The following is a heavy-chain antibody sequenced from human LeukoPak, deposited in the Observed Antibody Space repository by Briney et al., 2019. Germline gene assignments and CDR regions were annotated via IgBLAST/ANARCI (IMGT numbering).Heavy chain of an antibody. D-gene: IGHD3-10*01. CDR2: INHSGST. Sequence: SGTLSLTCAVYGGSFSGYYWSWIRQPPGKGLEWIGEINHSGSTNYNPSLKSRVTISVDTSKNQFSLKLSSVTAADTAVYYCARVLAGVTMVRGVKVFYYYCGMDVWGQGTTVTVSS. CDR1: GGSFSGYY. V-gene: IGHV4-34*01. J-gene: IGHJ6*02. CDR3: ARVLAGVTMVRGVKVFYYYCGMDV.